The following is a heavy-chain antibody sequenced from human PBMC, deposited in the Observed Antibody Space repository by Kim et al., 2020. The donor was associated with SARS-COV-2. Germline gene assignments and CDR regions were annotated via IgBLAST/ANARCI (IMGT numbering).Heavy chain of an antibody. D-gene: IGHD3-10*01. CDR3: ARGVGGSGSYYPYYFDY. J-gene: IGHJ4*02. Sequence: SVKGRFTISRENAKNSLYLQMNSLRAGDTAVYYCARGVGGSGSYYPYYFDYWGQGTLVTVSS. V-gene: IGHV3-13*01.